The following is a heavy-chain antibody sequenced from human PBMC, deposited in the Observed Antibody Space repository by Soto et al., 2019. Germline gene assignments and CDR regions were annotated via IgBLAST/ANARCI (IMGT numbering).Heavy chain of an antibody. CDR3: ARSQRGRTAFTFDY. Sequence: SETLSLTRAVPGDSVSNDNYYWSWIRQPPGKGLEWSGYIYYSGTTNYNSYLKSRLSLSVDMSKNQFSLKLASVTAADTAVYFCARSQRGRTAFTFDYWGQGALVTVSS. CDR1: GDSVSNDNYY. V-gene: IGHV4-61*01. CDR2: IYYSGTT. D-gene: IGHD3-16*01. J-gene: IGHJ4*02.